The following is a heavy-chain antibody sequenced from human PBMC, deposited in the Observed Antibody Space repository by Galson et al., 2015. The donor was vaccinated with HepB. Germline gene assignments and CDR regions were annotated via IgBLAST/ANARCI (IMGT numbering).Heavy chain of an antibody. J-gene: IGHJ4*02. V-gene: IGHV2-5*02. Sequence: PALVKPTQTLTLTCTFSGFSLSTSAVGVGWIRQPPGKALEWLALIYWDDDKRYSPSLKSRLTITKDTSKNQVVLSMTNMDPVDTATYYCAHIGRGHIFKDTSNWPDAFDYWGQGTLVTVSS. D-gene: IGHD6-13*01. CDR3: AHIGRGHIFKDTSNWPDAFDY. CDR2: IYWDDDK. CDR1: GFSLSTSAVG.